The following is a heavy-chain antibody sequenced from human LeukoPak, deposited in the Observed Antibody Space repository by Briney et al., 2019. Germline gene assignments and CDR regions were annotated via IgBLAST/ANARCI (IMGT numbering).Heavy chain of an antibody. CDR1: AYTSTDYY. Sequence: ASVKVSCKASAYTSTDYYMHWVRQAPGQGLEWMGWINPNSGGTDYAQKFQGRVTMTRDTSITTAYLELSSLTSDDTAVYYCARDMPNEKDGDCWGQGTLVTVSS. J-gene: IGHJ4*02. CDR3: ARDMPNEKDGDC. CDR2: INPNSGGT. D-gene: IGHD2-2*01. V-gene: IGHV1-2*02.